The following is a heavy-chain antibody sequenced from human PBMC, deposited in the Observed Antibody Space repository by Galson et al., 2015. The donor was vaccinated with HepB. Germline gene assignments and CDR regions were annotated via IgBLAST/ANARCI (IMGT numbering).Heavy chain of an antibody. CDR1: GFTYSAYW. CDR3: ARDKSYHDSSVGPRFDW. Sequence: SLRLSCAASGFTYSAYWMSWVRQAPGKGLEWVAYLNQDGSERHYVESVRGRFTISRDNAKNSLYLQMDSLRADDTAMYYCARDKSYHDSSVGPRFDWWGQGTLVTVSS. J-gene: IGHJ4*02. D-gene: IGHD3-22*01. V-gene: IGHV3-7*01. CDR2: LNQDGSER.